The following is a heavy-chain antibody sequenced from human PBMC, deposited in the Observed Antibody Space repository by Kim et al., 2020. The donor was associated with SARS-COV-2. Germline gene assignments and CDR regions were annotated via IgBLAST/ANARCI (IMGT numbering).Heavy chain of an antibody. Sequence: SETLSLTCTVSGGSISSSSYYWGWIRQPPGKGLEWIGSIYYSGSTYYNPSLKSRVTISVDTSKNQFSLKLSSVTAADTAVYYCARTFITMVRGAPFDYWGQGTLVTVSS. V-gene: IGHV4-39*01. CDR1: GGSISSSSYY. J-gene: IGHJ4*02. D-gene: IGHD3-10*01. CDR2: IYYSGST. CDR3: ARTFITMVRGAPFDY.